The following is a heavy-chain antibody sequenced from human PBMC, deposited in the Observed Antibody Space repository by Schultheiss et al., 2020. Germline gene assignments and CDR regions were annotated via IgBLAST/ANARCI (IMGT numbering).Heavy chain of an antibody. CDR1: GFTFADYA. CDR2: ISYDGSNK. D-gene: IGHD2-15*01. V-gene: IGHV3-33*05. CDR3: ARGHYVVVVAATSYYYYYGMDV. J-gene: IGHJ6*04. Sequence: GGSLRLSCTSSGFTFADYAMHWVRQAPGKGLEWVAVISYDGSNKYYADSVKGRFTISRDNSKNTLYLQMNSLRAEDTAAYYCARGHYVVVVAATSYYYYYGMDVWGKGTTVTVSS.